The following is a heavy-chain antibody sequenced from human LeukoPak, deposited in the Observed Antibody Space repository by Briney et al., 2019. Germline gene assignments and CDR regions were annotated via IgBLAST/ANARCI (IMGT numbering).Heavy chain of an antibody. D-gene: IGHD3-22*01. CDR1: GYTFTSYG. J-gene: IGHJ4*02. V-gene: IGHV1-18*01. Sequence: ASVKVSCKASGYTFTSYGISWERQAPGQGLEWMGWISAYNGNTNYAQKLQGRVTMTTDTSTSTAYMELRSLRSDDTAVYYCARDEITMIVVPGDYWGQGTLVTVSS. CDR3: ARDEITMIVVPGDY. CDR2: ISAYNGNT.